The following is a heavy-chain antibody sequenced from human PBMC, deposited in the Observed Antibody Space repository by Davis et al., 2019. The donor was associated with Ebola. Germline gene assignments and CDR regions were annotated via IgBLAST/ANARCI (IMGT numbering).Heavy chain of an antibody. J-gene: IGHJ3*02. CDR1: GGSISSYY. CDR3: AREIGHDAFDI. V-gene: IGHV4-4*07. D-gene: IGHD3-10*01. CDR2: IYTSGST. Sequence: PGGSLRLSCTVSGGSISSYYWSWIRQPAGKGLEWIGRIYTSGSTNYNPSLKSRVTMSVDTSKNQFSLKLSSVTAADTAVYYCAREIGHDAFDIWGQGTMVTVSS.